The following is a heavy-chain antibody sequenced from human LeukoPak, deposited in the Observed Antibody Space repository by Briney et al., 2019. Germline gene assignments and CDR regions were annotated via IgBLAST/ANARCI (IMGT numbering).Heavy chain of an antibody. D-gene: IGHD3-3*01. J-gene: IGHJ6*02. V-gene: IGHV3-43*01. CDR2: IGWDGTNI. CDR3: TKDMEWGMDV. CDR1: GFTFDRHT. Sequence: PEGSLRLSCAASGFTFDRHTMHWVRQPPGKGPEWVSLIGWDGTNIDYADSVKGRFTISRDNSKNFVYLQMHSLRTEDTALYYCTKDMEWGMDVWGQGTTVIVSS.